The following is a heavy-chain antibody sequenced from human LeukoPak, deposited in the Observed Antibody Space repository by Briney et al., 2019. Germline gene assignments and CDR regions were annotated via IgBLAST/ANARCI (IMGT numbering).Heavy chain of an antibody. CDR3: VKDPYSSGWYGGNAFDL. Sequence: PGGSLRLSCAASGFTFSNYAMHWIRQAPGKGLEWVAVISYDGSIKYYADSLKGRFTISRDNSKNTLYLQMNSLRVEDTAVYHCVKDPYSSGWYGGNAFDLWGQGTKVTVSS. CDR1: GFTFSNYA. CDR2: ISYDGSIK. D-gene: IGHD6-19*01. J-gene: IGHJ3*01. V-gene: IGHV3-30-3*01.